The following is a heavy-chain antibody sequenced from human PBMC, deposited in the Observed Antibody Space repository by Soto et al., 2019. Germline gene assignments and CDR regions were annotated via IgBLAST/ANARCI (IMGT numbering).Heavy chain of an antibody. CDR2: ISSSGRTI. Sequence: QVQLVESGGGLVKPGGSLRLSCAASGFTFSDYYMSWIRQAPGKGLEWVSHISSSGRTIYYADSVKGRFTISRDNAKNSLYLQMNSLRAEDTAVYYCARQKAWTGEWLSLYAHGMDVWGQGTTVTVSS. V-gene: IGHV3-11*01. D-gene: IGHD3-22*01. J-gene: IGHJ6*02. CDR1: GFTFSDYY. CDR3: ARQKAWTGEWLSLYAHGMDV.